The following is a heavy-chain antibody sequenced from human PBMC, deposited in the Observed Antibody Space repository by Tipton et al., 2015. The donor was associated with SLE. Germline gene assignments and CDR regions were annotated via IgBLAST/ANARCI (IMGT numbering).Heavy chain of an antibody. CDR1: GGSFSGYY. CDR2: INHSGST. V-gene: IGHV4-34*01. CDR3: ASEILRDYGTAWGPDY. J-gene: IGHJ4*02. Sequence: LRLSCAVYGGSFSGYYGSWIRQPPGKGLEWIGEINHSGSTNYAPSLKSRVTISVDTSKSQFSLKLNSVTAADTAVYYCASEILRDYGTAWGPDYWGQGTLVTVSS. D-gene: IGHD4/OR15-4a*01.